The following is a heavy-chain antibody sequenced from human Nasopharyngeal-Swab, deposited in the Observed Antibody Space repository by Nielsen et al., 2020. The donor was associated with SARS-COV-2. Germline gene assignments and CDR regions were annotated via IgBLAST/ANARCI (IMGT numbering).Heavy chain of an antibody. CDR1: GASISSYF. Sequence: SETLSLTCTVSGASISSYFCSWIRQPPGKGLEWIGYIYYSGSTNYNPSLKSRVTISVDTSKNQFSLKLSSVTAADTAVYYCDRGISSSSVYYYYYYMDVWGKGTTVTVSS. CDR3: DRGISSSSVYYYYYYMDV. D-gene: IGHD6-6*01. V-gene: IGHV4-59*08. CDR2: IYYSGST. J-gene: IGHJ6*03.